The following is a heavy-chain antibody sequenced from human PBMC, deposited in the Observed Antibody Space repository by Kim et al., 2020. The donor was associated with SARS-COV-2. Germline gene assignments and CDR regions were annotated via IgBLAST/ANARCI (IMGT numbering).Heavy chain of an antibody. CDR1: EFSFSDST. J-gene: IGHJ3*02. CDR3: TRGPPYSQSYWDAFDI. V-gene: IGHV3-73*01. D-gene: IGHD1-26*01. CDR2: IRTKGDSYAT. Sequence: GGSLRLSCEVSEFSFSDSTMHWVRQASGKGLEWVGRIRTKGDSYATVYAASVKGRFTISRDYSKNTAYLQMNSLKTEDTAVYYCTRGPPYSQSYWDAFDIWGQGTKVTVSS.